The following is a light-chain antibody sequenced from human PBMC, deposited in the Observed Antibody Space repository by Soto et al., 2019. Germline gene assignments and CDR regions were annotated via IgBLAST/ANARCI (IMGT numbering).Light chain of an antibody. CDR1: SSNIGSNY. Sequence: QSVLTQPPSASGTPGQRVTISCSGSSSNIGSNYVYWYQQLPGTAPKLLIYRNNQRPSGVPDRFSGSKSGTSASLAISGLRSEDEAGYYCAAWDDSLSAWVFGGGTKVTVL. V-gene: IGLV1-47*01. CDR3: AAWDDSLSAWV. CDR2: RNN. J-gene: IGLJ3*02.